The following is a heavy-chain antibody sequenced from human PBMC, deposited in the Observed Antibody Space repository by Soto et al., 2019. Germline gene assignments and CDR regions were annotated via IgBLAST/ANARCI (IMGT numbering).Heavy chain of an antibody. Sequence: GGSLRLSCAASGFTFSSYSMNWVRQAPGKGLEWVSYISSSSSTIYYADSVKGRFTISRDNAKNSLYLQMNSLRAEDTAVYYCARVNYQGTRNYYYYMDVWGKGTTVTVSS. J-gene: IGHJ6*03. V-gene: IGHV3-48*01. CDR1: GFTFSSYS. CDR2: ISSSSSTI. D-gene: IGHD1-7*01. CDR3: ARVNYQGTRNYYYYMDV.